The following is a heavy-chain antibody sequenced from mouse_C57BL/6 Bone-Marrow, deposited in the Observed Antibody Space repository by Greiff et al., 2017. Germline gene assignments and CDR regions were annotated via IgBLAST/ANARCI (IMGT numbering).Heavy chain of an antibody. J-gene: IGHJ4*01. CDR1: GFNIKDDY. CDR3: TTVVADAMDY. V-gene: IGHV14-4*01. CDR2: IDPENGDT. Sequence: VQLQQSGAELVRPGASVKLSCTASGFNIKDDYMHWVKQRPEQGLEWIGWIDPENGDTEYASKFQGKATIPADTSSNTAYLQLSSLTSEDTAVYYCTTVVADAMDYWGQGTSVTVSS. D-gene: IGHD1-1*01.